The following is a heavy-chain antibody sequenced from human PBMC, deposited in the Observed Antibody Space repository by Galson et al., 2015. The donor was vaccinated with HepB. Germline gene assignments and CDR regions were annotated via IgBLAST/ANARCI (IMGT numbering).Heavy chain of an antibody. Sequence: SVKVSCKASGYTFTSYGISWVRQAPGQGPEWMGWISAYNGNTNYAQKLQGRVTMTTDTSTSTAYMELRSLRSDDTAVYYCARDRSPSGYYSGGDAFDIWGQGTMVTVSS. J-gene: IGHJ3*02. CDR1: GYTFTSYG. D-gene: IGHD3-22*01. CDR2: ISAYNGNT. CDR3: ARDRSPSGYYSGGDAFDI. V-gene: IGHV1-18*01.